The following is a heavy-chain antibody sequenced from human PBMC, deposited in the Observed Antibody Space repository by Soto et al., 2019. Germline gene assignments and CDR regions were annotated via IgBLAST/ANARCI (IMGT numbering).Heavy chain of an antibody. CDR3: ARDLHDQGFDY. Sequence: ASVTVSCQASGYTFTSYGISWVRQAPGQGLEWMGWISAYNGNTNYAQKLQGRVTMTTDTSTSTAYMELRSLRSDDTAVYYCARDLHDQGFDYWGQGTLVTVSS. D-gene: IGHD1-1*01. J-gene: IGHJ4*02. V-gene: IGHV1-18*01. CDR2: ISAYNGNT. CDR1: GYTFTSYG.